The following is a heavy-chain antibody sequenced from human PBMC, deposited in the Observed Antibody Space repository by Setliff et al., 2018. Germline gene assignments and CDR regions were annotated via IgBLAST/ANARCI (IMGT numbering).Heavy chain of an antibody. J-gene: IGHJ6*02. V-gene: IGHV4-59*01. CDR3: VRDRTAYSYGLDD. Sequence: KSSETLSLTCTVSGGSISPYFWSWIRQPPGKGLEWIGYIYHNGNTNFNPSLKTRVTMSVDTSKNQFALNLRSVTAADAAVYYCVRDRTAYSYGLDDWGQGTTGTVS. D-gene: IGHD5-18*01. CDR2: IYHNGNT. CDR1: GGSISPYF.